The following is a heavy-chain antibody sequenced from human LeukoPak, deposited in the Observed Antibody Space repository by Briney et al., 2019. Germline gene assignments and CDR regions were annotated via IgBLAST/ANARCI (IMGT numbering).Heavy chain of an antibody. D-gene: IGHD4-17*01. V-gene: IGHV3-7*01. Sequence: GGSLRLSCAPSGFTFTSYWMGWVRQSPVKGLEWVASIKQGGSEKHYVDSVKGRFTISRDNSKNTLYLQMNSLRAEDTAVYYCAKDWSLLTTVTPFDYWGQGTLVTVSS. CDR1: GFTFTSYW. J-gene: IGHJ4*02. CDR2: IKQGGSEK. CDR3: AKDWSLLTTVTPFDY.